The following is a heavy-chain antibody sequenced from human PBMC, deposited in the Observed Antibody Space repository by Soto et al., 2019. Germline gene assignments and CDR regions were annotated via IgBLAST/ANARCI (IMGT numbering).Heavy chain of an antibody. J-gene: IGHJ6*02. CDR3: ARVFRFGGMEV. CDR2: IYYYGST. Sequence: SETLSLTCTVSGGSISSGGYYWSWIRQHPGKGLEWIGYIYYYGSTYYNPSLKSRVTISVDTSKNQFSLRLSSVTAADTAVYYCARVFRFGGMEVWGQGPTVTVSS. CDR1: GGSISSGGYY. V-gene: IGHV4-31*03. D-gene: IGHD3-10*01.